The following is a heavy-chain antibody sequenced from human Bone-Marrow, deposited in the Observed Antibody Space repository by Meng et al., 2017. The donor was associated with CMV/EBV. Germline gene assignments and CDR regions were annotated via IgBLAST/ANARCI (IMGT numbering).Heavy chain of an antibody. CDR2: INPTSGGT. V-gene: IGHV1-2*02. Sequence: ASVKVSCKASGYTFTGYYMHWVRQAPGQGLEWMGWINPTSGGTNYAQKFQGRVTVTRDTSISTAYLELSRLRSDDTAVYYCARNGTYCSSTSCYTFDIWGQGTMVTVSS. J-gene: IGHJ3*02. D-gene: IGHD2-2*02. CDR3: ARNGTYCSSTSCYTFDI. CDR1: GYTFTGYY.